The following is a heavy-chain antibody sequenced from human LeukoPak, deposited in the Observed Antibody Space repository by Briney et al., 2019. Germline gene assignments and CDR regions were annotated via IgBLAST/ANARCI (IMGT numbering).Heavy chain of an antibody. Sequence: SETLSLTCTVSGGSVSSGSYYWSWIRQPPGKGLEWIGYIYYSGSTNHNPSLKSRVTISVDTSKNQFSLKLSSVTAADTAVYYCARDTSYGSGRRYLPTYYYGMDVWGQGTTVTVS. D-gene: IGHD3-10*01. CDR2: IYYSGST. J-gene: IGHJ6*02. CDR1: GGSVSSGSYY. CDR3: ARDTSYGSGRRYLPTYYYGMDV. V-gene: IGHV4-61*01.